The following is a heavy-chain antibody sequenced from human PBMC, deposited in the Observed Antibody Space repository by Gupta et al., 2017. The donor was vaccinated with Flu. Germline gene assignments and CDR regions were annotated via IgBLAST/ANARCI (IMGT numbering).Heavy chain of an antibody. V-gene: IGHV5-51*03. CDR3: ARYFGDSSGYQPMKY. CDR1: GYSFTKYW. Sequence: EVHLVQSGAEVKKPGESLKISCKGTGYSFTKYWIAWVRQMPGKGLEWMGIIYPGDSDTRYSPSFQGQVTISADKSINTAYLQLNNLMASDTAMYYCARYFGDSSGYQPMKYWGQGTLVTVSS. J-gene: IGHJ4*02. D-gene: IGHD3-22*01. CDR2: IYPGDSDT.